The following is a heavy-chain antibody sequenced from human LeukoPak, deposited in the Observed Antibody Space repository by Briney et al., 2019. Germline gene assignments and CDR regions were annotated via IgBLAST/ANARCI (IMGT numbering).Heavy chain of an antibody. V-gene: IGHV1-46*01. D-gene: IGHD5-18*01. J-gene: IGHJ4*02. CDR1: GYTFTSNY. CDR2: IHPSGGGT. CDR3: ARMEMDPAMVTNYFDY. Sequence: ASVKASCKASGYTFTSNYIHWVRQAPGQGLEWMGVIHPSGGGTNYAPKFQGRVTMTRDTSTTTVFMELSSLTSEDTAIYYCARMEMDPAMVTNYFDYWGQGTLVTVSS.